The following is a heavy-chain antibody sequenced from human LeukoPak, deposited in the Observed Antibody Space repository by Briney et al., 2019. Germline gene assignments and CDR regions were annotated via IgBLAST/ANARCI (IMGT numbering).Heavy chain of an antibody. Sequence: GGSLRLSGAASGFTFSSYSMNWVRQAPGKGLEWVSVVSANGISTLYADSVKGRFTISRDNPMNTLYLQMSSLRAEDTAVYYCAKDRGYTTGRDFDYWGQGALVTVSS. V-gene: IGHV3-23*01. J-gene: IGHJ4*02. CDR2: VSANGIST. CDR1: GFTFSSYS. D-gene: IGHD3-10*01. CDR3: AKDRGYTTGRDFDY.